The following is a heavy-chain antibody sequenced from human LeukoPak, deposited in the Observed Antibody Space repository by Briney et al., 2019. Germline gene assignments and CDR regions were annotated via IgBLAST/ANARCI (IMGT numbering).Heavy chain of an antibody. J-gene: IGHJ5*02. Sequence: ASVKVSCKASGYTFSDYYMHWVRQAPGQGLEWMGWISAYNGNTNYAQKLQGRVTMTTDTSTSTAYMELRSLRSDDTAVYYCAYNSSSSEFDPWGQGTLVTVSS. D-gene: IGHD6-13*01. V-gene: IGHV1-18*04. CDR1: GYTFSDYY. CDR2: ISAYNGNT. CDR3: AYNSSSSEFDP.